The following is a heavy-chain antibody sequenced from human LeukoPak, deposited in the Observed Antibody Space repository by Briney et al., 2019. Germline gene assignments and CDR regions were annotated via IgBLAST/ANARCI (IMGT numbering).Heavy chain of an antibody. V-gene: IGHV1-2*02. CDR3: ARSPHILTGENFDY. CDR2: INSKSGGT. CDR1: GYTLTGYY. D-gene: IGHD3-9*01. J-gene: IGHJ4*02. Sequence: GASVKVSCKASGYTLTGYYMHWVRQAPGQGLEWMGWINSKSGGTNYAQKFQGRVSMTRDTSINTAYMQLSRLRSDDTAVYYCARSPHILTGENFDYWGQGTLLTVSS.